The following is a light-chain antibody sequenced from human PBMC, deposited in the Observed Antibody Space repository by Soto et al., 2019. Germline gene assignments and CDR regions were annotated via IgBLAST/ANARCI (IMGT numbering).Light chain of an antibody. CDR3: QQSRI. CDR2: GAS. V-gene: IGKV3-20*01. Sequence: EIVLTQSPGTLSLSPGERDTLSCRASQSVSSSYLAWYQHKPGQAPRLLIYGASSRATGIPDRFSGSGSGTDFSLTISRLEPEDFALYYCQQSRIFGQGTKLEIK. J-gene: IGKJ2*02. CDR1: QSVSSSY.